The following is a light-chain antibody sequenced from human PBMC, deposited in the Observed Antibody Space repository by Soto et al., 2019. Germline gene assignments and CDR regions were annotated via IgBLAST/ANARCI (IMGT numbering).Light chain of an antibody. CDR2: EVS. Sequence: QSALTQPPSASGSPGQSVTISCTGTSSDVGGYNYVSWYHQHPGKAPKLMIYEVSKRPSGVPDRFSASKSGNTASLTVSGLQAEDEADYYCSSYAGSNNFVFGTGTKLTVL. CDR1: SSDVGGYNY. CDR3: SSYAGSNNFV. J-gene: IGLJ1*01. V-gene: IGLV2-8*01.